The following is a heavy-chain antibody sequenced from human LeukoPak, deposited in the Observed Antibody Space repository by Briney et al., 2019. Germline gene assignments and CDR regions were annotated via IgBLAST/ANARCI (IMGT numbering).Heavy chain of an antibody. V-gene: IGHV4-59*01. CDR1: GGSISSYY. Sequence: PSETLSLTCTVSGGSISSYYWSWIRQPPGKGLEWIGYIYYSGSTNYNPSLKGRVTISVDTSKNQFSLKLSSVTAADTAVYYCAREVIAGQLNWFDPWGQGTLVTVSS. CDR3: AREVIAGQLNWFDP. D-gene: IGHD2/OR15-2a*01. J-gene: IGHJ5*02. CDR2: IYYSGST.